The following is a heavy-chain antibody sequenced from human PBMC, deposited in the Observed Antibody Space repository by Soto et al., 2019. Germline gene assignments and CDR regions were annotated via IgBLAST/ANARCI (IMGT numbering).Heavy chain of an antibody. D-gene: IGHD7-27*01. CDR2: IKQDGSEK. V-gene: IGHV3-7*03. Sequence: GGSLRLSCAASGFTFSSYWMSWVRQAPGKGLEWVANIKQDGSEKYYVDSVKGRFTIARDNAKNSLYLQMNSLRAEVTAVYYCARDSGTGESWSAFDIWGQGTMVTVSS. J-gene: IGHJ3*02. CDR1: GFTFSSYW. CDR3: ARDSGTGESWSAFDI.